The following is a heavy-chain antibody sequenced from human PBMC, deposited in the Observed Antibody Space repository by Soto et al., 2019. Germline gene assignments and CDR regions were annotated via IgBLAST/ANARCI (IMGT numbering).Heavy chain of an antibody. V-gene: IGHV3-33*06. CDR1: GFIFSNYG. Sequence: QVQLVESGGGVVQPGRSLRLSCAASGFIFSNYGMHWVRQAPGKGLEWVAVIWYDGSNKNYADSVKGRFTISRDNSKNTLYLQMNSLRAEGTAVYYCAKGDDSGRAEWGQGTLVTVSS. CDR3: AKGDDSGRAE. D-gene: IGHD3-10*01. CDR2: IWYDGSNK. J-gene: IGHJ4*02.